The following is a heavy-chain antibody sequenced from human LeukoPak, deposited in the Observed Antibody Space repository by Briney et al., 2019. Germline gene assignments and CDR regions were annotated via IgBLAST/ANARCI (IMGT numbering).Heavy chain of an antibody. CDR2: IYHSGST. D-gene: IGHD5-18*01. Sequence: SETLSLTCAVSGYSISSGYYWGWIRQPPGNGLEWIGSIYHSGSTYYNPSLKSRVTISVDTSKNQFSLKLSSVTAADTAVCYCARGGSYSYGYGFDYWGQGTLVTVSS. CDR1: GYSISSGYY. V-gene: IGHV4-38-2*01. CDR3: ARGGSYSYGYGFDY. J-gene: IGHJ4*02.